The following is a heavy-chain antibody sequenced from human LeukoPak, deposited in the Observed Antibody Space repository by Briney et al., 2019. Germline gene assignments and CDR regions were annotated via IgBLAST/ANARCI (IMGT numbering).Heavy chain of an antibody. CDR1: GYTFTSYD. CDR2: MNPNSGNT. D-gene: IGHD6-19*01. CDR3: ARARGSGWYIWFDP. Sequence: ASVKVSCKASGYTFTSYDINWVRQATGQGLEWMGWMNPNSGNTGYAQKFQGRVTITRDTSASTAYMELSSLRSEDTAVYYCARARGSGWYIWFDPWGQGTLVTVSS. V-gene: IGHV1-8*01. J-gene: IGHJ5*02.